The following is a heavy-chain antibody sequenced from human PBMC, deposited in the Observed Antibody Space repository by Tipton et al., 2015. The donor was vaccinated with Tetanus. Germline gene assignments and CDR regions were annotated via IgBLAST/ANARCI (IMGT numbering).Heavy chain of an antibody. CDR3: ARDPPGDTPPAKGNYYYYYGMDV. Sequence: QVQLVQSGAEVKKPGSSVKVSCKASGGTFSSYAISWVRQAPGQGLEWMGGIIPIFGTANYPQKFQGRVTITADESTSTAYRELGSRGSEATAVYYCARDPPGDTPPAKGNYYYYYGMDVWGQGTTVTVSS. CDR1: GGTFSSYA. D-gene: IGHD2-21*02. CDR2: IIPIFGTA. J-gene: IGHJ6*02. V-gene: IGHV1-69*01.